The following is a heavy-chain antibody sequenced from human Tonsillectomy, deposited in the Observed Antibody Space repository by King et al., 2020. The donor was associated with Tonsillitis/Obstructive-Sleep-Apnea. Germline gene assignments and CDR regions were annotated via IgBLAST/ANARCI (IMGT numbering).Heavy chain of an antibody. CDR3: TTDFKRGGKSDLDVFDI. Sequence: VQLVESGGGLVKPGGSLRLSCAAFGFTFSKAWMNWVRQAPGKGLEWVGRIKRKSDGGTTDYAAPVIGRFTISRDDSENTLYLQMNSLKTEDAAVYYCTTDFKRGGKSDLDVFDIWGQGTMVTVSS. CDR1: GFTFSKAW. J-gene: IGHJ3*02. V-gene: IGHV3-15*07. D-gene: IGHD4-23*01. CDR2: IKRKSDGGTT.